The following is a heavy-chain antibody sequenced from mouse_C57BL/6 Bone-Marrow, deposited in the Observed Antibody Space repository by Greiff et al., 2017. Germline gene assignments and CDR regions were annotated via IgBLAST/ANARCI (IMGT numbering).Heavy chain of an antibody. J-gene: IGHJ1*03. D-gene: IGHD1-1*01. Sequence: QVQLQQSGPELVKPGASVKISCKASGYTFTDYYINWVKQRPGQGLEWIGWIFPGSGSTYYNEKFKGKATLTVDKSSSTAYMLLSSLTSEDSAVYFCARNYYGSSYERYFDVWGTGTTVTVSS. V-gene: IGHV1-75*01. CDR3: ARNYYGSSYERYFDV. CDR2: IFPGSGST. CDR1: GYTFTDYY.